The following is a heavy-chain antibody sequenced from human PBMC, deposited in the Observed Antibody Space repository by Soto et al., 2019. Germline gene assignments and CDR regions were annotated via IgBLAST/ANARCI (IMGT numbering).Heavy chain of an antibody. D-gene: IGHD3-10*01. Sequence: QVQLVQSGAEVKKPGSSVKVSCKASGGTFSSYAISWVRQAPGQGLEWMGGIIPNFGTANYAQKFQGRVTITADESTSTAYMELSSLGSDDTAMYYCAPFSRVFVRGVTPQFDYWGQGTLVTVSS. CDR3: APFSRVFVRGVTPQFDY. V-gene: IGHV1-69*01. CDR2: IIPNFGTA. CDR1: GGTFSSYA. J-gene: IGHJ4*02.